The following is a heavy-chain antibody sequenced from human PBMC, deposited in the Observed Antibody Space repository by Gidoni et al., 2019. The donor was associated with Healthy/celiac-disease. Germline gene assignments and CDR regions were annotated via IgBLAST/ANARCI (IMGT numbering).Heavy chain of an antibody. CDR3: ARGPGGGYCSGGSCRTLDY. D-gene: IGHD2-15*01. J-gene: IGHJ4*02. CDR2: INHSGST. Sequence: QVQLQQWGAGLLKPSETLSLTCAVYGGSFSGYYWSGIRQPPGKGLEWIGEINHSGSTNYNPSLKSRVTISVDTSKNQFSLKLSSVTAADTAVYYCARGPGGGYCSGGSCRTLDYWGQGTLVTVSS. V-gene: IGHV4-34*01. CDR1: GGSFSGYY.